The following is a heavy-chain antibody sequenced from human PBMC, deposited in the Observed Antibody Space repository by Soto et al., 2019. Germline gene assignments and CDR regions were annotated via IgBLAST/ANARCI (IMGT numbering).Heavy chain of an antibody. CDR1: GFTFSTYW. J-gene: IGHJ5*02. Sequence: EVQLVESGGGLVQPGWSLRLSCAASGFTFSTYWMHWVRQAPGKGLVWVSRIIGDGSTTNYADSVKGRFTISRDNAKNMLYLQVSGLRAEDTAVYYCARGGLRSYWFDPWGQGTLVTVSS. CDR3: ARGGLRSYWFDP. V-gene: IGHV3-74*01. CDR2: IIGDGSTT. D-gene: IGHD3-10*01.